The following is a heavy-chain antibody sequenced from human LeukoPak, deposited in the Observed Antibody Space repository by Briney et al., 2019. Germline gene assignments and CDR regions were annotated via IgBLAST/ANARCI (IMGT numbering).Heavy chain of an antibody. CDR3: AAWPQYLYSTGTRPVFDF. D-gene: IGHD2-8*02. V-gene: IGHV5-51*01. CDR1: GYSLRNHC. Sequence: EESLKVFCQASGYSLRNHCIVGVRNMPGNALEWMGVINPDDSDTRYSPSFQGQVTISADKSRSPAYLQWSSLQASDTAMYYCAAWPQYLYSTGTRPVFDFWGQGTLVIVSS. CDR2: INPDDSDT. J-gene: IGHJ4*02.